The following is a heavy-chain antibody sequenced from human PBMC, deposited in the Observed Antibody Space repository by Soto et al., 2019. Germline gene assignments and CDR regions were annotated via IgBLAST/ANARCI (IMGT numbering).Heavy chain of an antibody. D-gene: IGHD3-22*01. J-gene: IGHJ2*01. CDR3: AKLCRSLGFGSMRYFDSSDSDWYLDL. CDR1: GFTVRNHG. Sequence: QVQLVESGGGVVQPGRSLTLSCAASGFTVRNHGMHWVRQSPGKGLEWVAVVSFDGRDEYYANSVKGRFTVSRDNSRNTFYLQMNSLKDEDTAVYYCAKLCRSLGFGSMRYFDSSDSDWYLDLWGRGTLVTVSS. CDR2: VSFDGRDE. V-gene: IGHV3-30*18.